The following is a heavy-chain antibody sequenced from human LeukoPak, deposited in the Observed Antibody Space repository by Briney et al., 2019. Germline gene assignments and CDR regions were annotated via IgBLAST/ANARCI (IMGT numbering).Heavy chain of an antibody. J-gene: IGHJ4*02. CDR2: ISTYNGQT. D-gene: IGHD2-8*01. V-gene: IGHV1-18*01. Sequence: ASVKVSCKHSGYSFTRHGISWVPQAPGHGLEWVGSISTYNGQTDYAQNLQGRVVMTTNRSTSPANMDLCSQRSDNSASYYCTSGVDYNYWGQGTLVTVSS. CDR1: GYSFTRHG. CDR3: TSGVDYNY.